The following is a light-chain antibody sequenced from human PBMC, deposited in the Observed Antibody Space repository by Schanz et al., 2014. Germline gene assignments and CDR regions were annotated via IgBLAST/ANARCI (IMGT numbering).Light chain of an antibody. CDR3: QQGDNPLT. V-gene: IGKV3-20*01. CDR2: GAS. J-gene: IGKJ4*01. Sequence: EIVLTQSPGTLSLSPGERATLSCRASQSVSSSYLAWHQQKPGQAPRLLIYGASRRATGIPDRFSGSGSGTDFTLTISRLEPEDFATYYCQQGDNPLTFGGGTKVEIK. CDR1: QSVSSSY.